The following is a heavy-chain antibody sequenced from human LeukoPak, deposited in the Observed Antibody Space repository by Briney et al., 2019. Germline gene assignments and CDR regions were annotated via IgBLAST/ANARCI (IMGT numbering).Heavy chain of an antibody. J-gene: IGHJ2*01. V-gene: IGHV4-39*01. Sequence: SETLSLTCTVSGGSISSSSYYWGWIRQPPGKGREWFGGIYYSGSTYYNPSLKGRVTISVDTSKNQFSLKLSSVTAADTAVYYRARQDWYFDLWGRGTLVTVSS. CDR2: IYYSGST. CDR1: GGSISSSSYY. CDR3: ARQDWYFDL.